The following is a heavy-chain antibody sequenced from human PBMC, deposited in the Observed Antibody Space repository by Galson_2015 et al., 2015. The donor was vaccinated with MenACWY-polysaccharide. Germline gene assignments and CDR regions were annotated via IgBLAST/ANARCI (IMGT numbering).Heavy chain of an antibody. V-gene: IGHV3-30*18. CDR1: GFTFSSYG. J-gene: IGHJ6*02. CDR3: AKDRGQLLFLDYYYGMDV. D-gene: IGHD2-2*01. Sequence: SLRLSCAASGFTFSSYGMHWVRQAPGKGLEWVAVISYDGSNKYYADSVKGRFTISRDNSKNTLYLQMNSLRAEDTAVYYCAKDRGQLLFLDYYYGMDVWGQGTTVTVSS. CDR2: ISYDGSNK.